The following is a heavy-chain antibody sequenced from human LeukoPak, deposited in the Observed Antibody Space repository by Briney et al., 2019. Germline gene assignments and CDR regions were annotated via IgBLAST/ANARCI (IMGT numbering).Heavy chain of an antibody. CDR3: ASLRGICSGGSCYGY. CDR2: ISSSSSTI. CDR1: GFTFSTYS. J-gene: IGHJ4*02. V-gene: IGHV3-48*01. Sequence: QTGGSLRLSCAASGFTFSTYSMNWVRQAPGRGLEWVSYISSSSSTIYYADSVKGRFTISRDNSKNTLYLQMNSLRAEDTAVYYCASLRGICSGGSCYGYWGQGTLVTVSS. D-gene: IGHD2-15*01.